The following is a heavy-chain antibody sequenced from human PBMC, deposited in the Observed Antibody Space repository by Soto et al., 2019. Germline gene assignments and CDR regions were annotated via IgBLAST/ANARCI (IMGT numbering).Heavy chain of an antibody. CDR2: IIPIFGTA. CDR1: GGTFSSYA. CDR3: ARVTVATLWDQYYFDY. J-gene: IGHJ4*02. V-gene: IGHV1-69*01. Sequence: QVQLVQSGAEVKKPGSSVKVSCKASGGTFSSYAISWVRQAPGQGLEWMGGIIPIFGTANYAQKFQGRVTISADESTNTAYMELSSLRSEDTAVYYCARVTVATLWDQYYFDYWGQGTLVTVSS. D-gene: IGHD5-12*01.